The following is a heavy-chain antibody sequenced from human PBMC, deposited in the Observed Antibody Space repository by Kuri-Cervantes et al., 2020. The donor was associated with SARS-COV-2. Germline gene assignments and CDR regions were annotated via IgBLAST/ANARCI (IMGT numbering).Heavy chain of an antibody. D-gene: IGHD5-24*01. V-gene: IGHV3-49*04. CDR2: IRSKAYGGTT. J-gene: IGHJ3*02. CDR1: GFTFGDYA. CDR3: TRVGRDGYKSAFDI. Sequence: GESLKISCTASGFTFGDYAMSWVRQAPGKGLEWVGFIRSKAYGGTTEYAASVKGRFTISRDDSKSIAYLQMNSLKTEDTAVYYCTRVGRDGYKSAFDIWGQGTMVTVSS.